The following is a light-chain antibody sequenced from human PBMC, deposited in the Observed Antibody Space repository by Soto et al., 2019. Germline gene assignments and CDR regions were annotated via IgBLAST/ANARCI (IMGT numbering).Light chain of an antibody. V-gene: IGLV1-40*01. J-gene: IGLJ1*01. Sequence: QLVLTQPPSVSGAPGQRITISCTGSSSNIGAGKNVHWYRQLPGTAPKLLIYSDNTRPSGVPDRFSVSKSGTSASLAITGLQAEDEADYFCQSYGTSLSGLYVFGTGTKVTVL. CDR2: SDN. CDR3: QSYGTSLSGLYV. CDR1: SSNIGAGKN.